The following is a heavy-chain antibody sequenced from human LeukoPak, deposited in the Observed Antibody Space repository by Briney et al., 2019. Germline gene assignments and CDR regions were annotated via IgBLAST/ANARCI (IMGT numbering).Heavy chain of an antibody. CDR3: ARIKRGYSYGNFDY. V-gene: IGHV1-8*01. CDR2: MNPNSGNT. D-gene: IGHD5-18*01. J-gene: IGHJ4*02. Sequence: ASVKVSCKASGYTFTSCDINWVRQATGQGLEWMGWMNPNSGNTGYAQKFQGRVTMTRNTSISTAYMELSSLRSEDTAVYYCARIKRGYSYGNFDYWGQGTLVTVSS. CDR1: GYTFTSCD.